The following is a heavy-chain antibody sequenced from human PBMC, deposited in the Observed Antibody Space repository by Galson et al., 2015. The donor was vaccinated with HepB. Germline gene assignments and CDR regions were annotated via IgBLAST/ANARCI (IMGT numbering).Heavy chain of an antibody. CDR1: GYTFTKCG. V-gene: IGHV1-18*01. D-gene: IGHD3-10*01. J-gene: IGHJ6*02. CDR2: NSAFNGNT. CDR3: ASHIRGLYYYYGMDV. Sequence: SVKVSCKASGYTFTKCGISWVRQAPGQGLEWMGWNSAFNGNTIYAQQFQGRVTMTTDTSTTTAYMELRSLRSDDTAVYYCASHIRGLYYYYGMDVWGQGTTVTVSS.